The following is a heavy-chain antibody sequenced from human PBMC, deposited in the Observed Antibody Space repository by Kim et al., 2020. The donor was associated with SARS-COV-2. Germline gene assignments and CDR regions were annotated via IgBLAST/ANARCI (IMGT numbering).Heavy chain of an antibody. J-gene: IGHJ4*02. V-gene: IGHV1-3*01. D-gene: IGHD6-19*01. Sequence: KNSTRVQGRVTVTRDTSASTAYMELGSLRSEDTAVYYCARGGASVAGTDYWGQGTLVTVSS. CDR3: ARGGASVAGTDY.